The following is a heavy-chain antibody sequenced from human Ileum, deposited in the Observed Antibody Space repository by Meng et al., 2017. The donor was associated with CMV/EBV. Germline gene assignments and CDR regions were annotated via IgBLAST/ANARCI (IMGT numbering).Heavy chain of an antibody. V-gene: IGHV3-23*01. CDR2: ITGSGRTT. CDR1: GFTFSRYW. J-gene: IGHJ4*02. D-gene: IGHD6-13*01. CDR3: AKIDQQQNYFDC. Sequence: GESLKISCVASGFTFSRYWMSWVRQAPGKGLEWVSAITGSGRTTYYADSVKGRFTISRDNSKNTLYLHMNSLRAEDTAVYYCAKIDQQQNYFDCWGQGTLVTVSS.